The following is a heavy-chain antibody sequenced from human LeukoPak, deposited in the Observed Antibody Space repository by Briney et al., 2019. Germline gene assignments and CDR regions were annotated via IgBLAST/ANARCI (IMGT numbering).Heavy chain of an antibody. D-gene: IGHD6-13*01. CDR2: INPNSGGT. V-gene: IGHV1-2*02. J-gene: IGHJ4*02. Sequence: GASVKVSCKASGYTFTGYYMHWVRQAPGQGLEWMGWINPNSGGTNYAQKFQGRVTMTRDTSISTAYMELSRLRSDDTAVYYCARDYVGSSSWYDYWGQGTLVTVSS. CDR1: GYTFTGYY. CDR3: ARDYVGSSSWYDY.